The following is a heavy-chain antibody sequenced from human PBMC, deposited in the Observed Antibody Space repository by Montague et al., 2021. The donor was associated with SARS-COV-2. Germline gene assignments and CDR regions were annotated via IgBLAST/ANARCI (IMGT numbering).Heavy chain of an antibody. CDR2: IYYSGST. D-gene: IGHD2-2*02. CDR1: GGSISGSNYY. CDR3: ARDPSRQPLLYPIGDYYYGMDV. Sequence: SETLSLTCTVSGGSISGSNYYWGWVRQAPGKGLEWIGSIYYSGSTYYNPSLKSRVTISVDTSKNQFSLKLSSVTAADTAVYYCARDPSRQPLLYPIGDYYYGMDVWGQGTTVTVSS. V-gene: IGHV4-39*07. J-gene: IGHJ6*02.